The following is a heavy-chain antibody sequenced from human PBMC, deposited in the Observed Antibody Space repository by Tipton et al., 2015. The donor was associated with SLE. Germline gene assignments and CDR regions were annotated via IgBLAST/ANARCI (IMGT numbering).Heavy chain of an antibody. J-gene: IGHJ4*02. CDR2: IRYDGSNK. Sequence: SLRLSCAASGFTFSSYGMRWVRQAPGKGLEWVAFIRYDGSNKYYADSGKGRFTISRDNSKNTLYLQRNSLRAEDTAVYYCAKDRKRRAAAATDYFDYWGQGTLVTVSS. CDR3: AKDRKRRAAAATDYFDY. CDR1: GFTFSSYG. V-gene: IGHV3-30*02. D-gene: IGHD6-13*01.